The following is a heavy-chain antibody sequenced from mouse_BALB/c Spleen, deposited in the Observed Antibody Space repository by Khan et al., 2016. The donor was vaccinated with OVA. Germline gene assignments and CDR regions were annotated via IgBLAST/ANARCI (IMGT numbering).Heavy chain of an antibody. CDR3: ARVYGGGFDY. Sequence: QLEESGPGLVKPSQSLSLTCTVTGYSITTDYAWNWIRQFPGNKLEWMGFISYSGNTKYNPSLKSRISISRDTSTNQFFLQLKSVTTEDTARYYCARVYGGGFDYWGQGTTLTVSA. D-gene: IGHD1-1*01. CDR2: ISYSGNT. J-gene: IGHJ2*01. CDR1: GYSITTDYA. V-gene: IGHV3-2*02.